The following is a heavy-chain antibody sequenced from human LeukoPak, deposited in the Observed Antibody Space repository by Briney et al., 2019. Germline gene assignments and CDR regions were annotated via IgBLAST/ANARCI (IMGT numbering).Heavy chain of an antibody. J-gene: IGHJ3*02. Sequence: GGSLRLSCAASGFTFDDYAMHWVRQAPGKGLEWVSGISWNSGSIGYADSVKGRFTISRDNAKNSLYLQMNSLRAEDTALYYCAKVFDWLFTLGNAFDIWGQGTMVTVSS. CDR2: ISWNSGSI. CDR3: AKVFDWLFTLGNAFDI. D-gene: IGHD3-9*01. V-gene: IGHV3-9*01. CDR1: GFTFDDYA.